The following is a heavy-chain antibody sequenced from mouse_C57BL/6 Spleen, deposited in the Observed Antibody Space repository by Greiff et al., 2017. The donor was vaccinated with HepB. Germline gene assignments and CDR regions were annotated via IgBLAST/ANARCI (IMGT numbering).Heavy chain of an antibody. Sequence: EVKLMESGAELVKPGASVKLSCTASGFNIKDYYMHWVKQRTEQGLEWIGRIDPEDGETKYAPKFQGKATITADTSSNTAYLQLSSLTSEDTAVYYCARRDYGSSTYPYDFDYWGQGTTLTVAS. CDR2: IDPEDGET. V-gene: IGHV14-2*01. CDR3: ARRDYGSSTYPYDFDY. D-gene: IGHD1-1*01. CDR1: GFNIKDYY. J-gene: IGHJ2*01.